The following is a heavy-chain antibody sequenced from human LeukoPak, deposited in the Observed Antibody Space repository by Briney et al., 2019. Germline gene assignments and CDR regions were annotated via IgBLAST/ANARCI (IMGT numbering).Heavy chain of an antibody. CDR3: ARSRYDGDAFDI. V-gene: IGHV7-4-1*02. J-gene: IGHJ3*02. D-gene: IGHD3-16*01. CDR1: GYTFTSYG. CDR2: INTNTGNP. Sequence: ASVKVSCKASGYTFTSYGISWVRQAPGQGLEWMGWINTNTGNPKFAQGFTGRFLFSLDTSVSTAYLQISSLKTEDTAFYYCARSRYDGDAFDIWGQGTMVTVSS.